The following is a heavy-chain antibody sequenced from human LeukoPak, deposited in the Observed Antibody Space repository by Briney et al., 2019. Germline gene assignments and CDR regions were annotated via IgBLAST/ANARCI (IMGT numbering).Heavy chain of an antibody. J-gene: IGHJ4*02. Sequence: SVKVSCKASGGTFSSYAISWVRQAPGQGLERMGGIIPIFGTANYAQKFQGRVTITADKSTSTAYMELSSLRSDDTAVYYCARDFVLGRELPDYWGQGTLVTVSS. V-gene: IGHV1-69*06. CDR2: IIPIFGTA. CDR1: GGTFSSYA. CDR3: ARDFVLGRELPDY. D-gene: IGHD1-26*01.